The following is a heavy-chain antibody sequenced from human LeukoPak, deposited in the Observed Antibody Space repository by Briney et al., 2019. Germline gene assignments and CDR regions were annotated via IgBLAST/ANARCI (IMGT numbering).Heavy chain of an antibody. D-gene: IGHD2-21*02. CDR2: IYYSGST. Sequence: SETLSLTCTVSGGSISSYYWGWIRQPPGKGLEWIGYIYYSGSTNYNPSLKSRVTISVDTSKNQFSLKLSSVTAADTAVYYCARGRVVTAIPIPENWFDPWGQGTLVTVSS. J-gene: IGHJ5*02. CDR1: GGSISSYY. CDR3: ARGRVVTAIPIPENWFDP. V-gene: IGHV4-59*01.